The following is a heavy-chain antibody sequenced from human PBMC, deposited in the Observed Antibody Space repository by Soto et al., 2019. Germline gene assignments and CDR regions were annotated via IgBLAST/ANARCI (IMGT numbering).Heavy chain of an antibody. CDR3: ARVDYSSSWPLSDY. CDR1: GFSLTTSAMC. V-gene: IGHV2-70*01. J-gene: IGHJ4*01. CDR2: IDWDDDK. Sequence: GSGPTLVNPTQTLTLTCTFSGFSLTTSAMCVSWIRQPPGKALEWLALIDWDDDKYYSTSLRTRLTISKDTSKNQVVLTMTNMDPADTATYFCARVDYSSSWPLSDYWGHGTLVTVSS. D-gene: IGHD6-13*01.